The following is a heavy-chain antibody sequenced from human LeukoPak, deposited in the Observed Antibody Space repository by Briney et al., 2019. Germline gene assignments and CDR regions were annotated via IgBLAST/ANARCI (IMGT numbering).Heavy chain of an antibody. CDR3: ARPSGSYHPSAYYFDY. CDR1: GGSISSSSYY. J-gene: IGHJ4*02. V-gene: IGHV4-39*01. CDR2: IYYSGST. Sequence: SETLSLTCTVSGGSISSSSYYWGWIRQPPGKGLEWIGSIYYSGSTYYNPSLKSRVTTSVDTSKNQFSLKLSSVTAADTAVYYCARPSGSYHPSAYYFDYWGQGTLITVSS. D-gene: IGHD1-26*01.